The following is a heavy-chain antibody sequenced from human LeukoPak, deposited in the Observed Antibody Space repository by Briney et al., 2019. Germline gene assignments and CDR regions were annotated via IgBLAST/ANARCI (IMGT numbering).Heavy chain of an antibody. D-gene: IGHD6-13*01. CDR3: ARGVYSSSWIGVEYFQH. V-gene: IGHV4-59*01. Sequence: KTSETLSLTCTVSGGSISSYYWSWIRQPPGKGLEWIGYIYYSGSTNYNPSLKSRVTISVDTSKNQFSLKLSSVTAADTAVYYCARGVYSSSWIGVEYFQHWGQGTLVTVSS. CDR1: GGSISSYY. J-gene: IGHJ1*01. CDR2: IYYSGST.